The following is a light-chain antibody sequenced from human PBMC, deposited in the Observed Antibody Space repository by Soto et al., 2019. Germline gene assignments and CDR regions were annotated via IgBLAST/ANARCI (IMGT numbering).Light chain of an antibody. Sequence: QSVLTQSPSASGLPGQRVTISCSGSSSNIGRNIVNWYQQVPGTAPKLIIYGSHQRPSGVSDRFSGSKSGTSASLTISGLQSEDEADYYCAARDDSLNVVAFGGGTQLTVL. CDR2: GSH. J-gene: IGLJ3*02. CDR1: SSNIGRNI. CDR3: AARDDSLNVVA. V-gene: IGLV1-44*01.